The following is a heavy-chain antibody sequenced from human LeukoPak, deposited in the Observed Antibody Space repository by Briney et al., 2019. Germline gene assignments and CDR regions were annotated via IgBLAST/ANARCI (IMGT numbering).Heavy chain of an antibody. Sequence: GASVKVSCKASGGTFSSYAISWVRPAPGQGLEWMGGIIPIFGTANYAQKFQGRVTITADESTSTAYMELSSLRSEDTAVYYRARATMIVAKYYFDYWGQGTLVTVSS. CDR1: GGTFSSYA. D-gene: IGHD3-22*01. J-gene: IGHJ4*02. CDR2: IIPIFGTA. CDR3: ARATMIVAKYYFDY. V-gene: IGHV1-69*13.